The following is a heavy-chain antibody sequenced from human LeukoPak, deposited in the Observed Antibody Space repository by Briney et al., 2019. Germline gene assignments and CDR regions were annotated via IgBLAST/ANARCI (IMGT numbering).Heavy chain of an antibody. D-gene: IGHD5-18*01. V-gene: IGHV3-21*01. CDR3: ARDSSSTQQLWFVY. CDR1: GFTFSSYT. CDR2: ISSSSSSI. J-gene: IGHJ4*02. Sequence: PGGSLRLSCAASGFTFSSYTMNWVRQAPGKGLEWVSFISSSSSSIYYADSVKGRFTISRDNAKNSLHLQMHSLRAEDTAVYYCARDSSSTQQLWFVYWGQGTLVTVSS.